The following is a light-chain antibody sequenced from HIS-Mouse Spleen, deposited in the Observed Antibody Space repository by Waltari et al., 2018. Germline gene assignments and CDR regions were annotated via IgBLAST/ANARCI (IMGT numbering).Light chain of an antibody. V-gene: IGLV2-14*01. Sequence: QSALTQPASVSGSPGQSITIPCPGPSSDVGGYNYVSWYQQPPGKAPKLMIYEVSNRPSGVSNRFSGSKSGNTASLTISGLQAEDEADYYCSSYTSSSTVVFGGGTKLTVL. CDR1: SSDVGGYNY. CDR3: SSYTSSSTVV. J-gene: IGLJ2*01. CDR2: EVS.